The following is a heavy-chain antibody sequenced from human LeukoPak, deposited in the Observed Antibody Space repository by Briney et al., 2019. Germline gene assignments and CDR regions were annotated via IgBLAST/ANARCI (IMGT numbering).Heavy chain of an antibody. D-gene: IGHD2-2*01. Sequence: GGSLRLSCAASGFTLNNYAMSWVRQAPGKGLEWVSAISASGGTTYYADSVKGRFTISRDNSENTLFLQMNSLRAEDTAVYYCAKEPREYCSSTSCPNWFDSWGQGTLVTVSS. CDR3: AKEPREYCSSTSCPNWFDS. J-gene: IGHJ5*01. CDR2: ISASGGTT. CDR1: GFTLNNYA. V-gene: IGHV3-23*01.